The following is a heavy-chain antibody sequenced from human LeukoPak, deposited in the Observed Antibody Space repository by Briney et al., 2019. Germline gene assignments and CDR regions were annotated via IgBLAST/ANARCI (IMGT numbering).Heavy chain of an antibody. Sequence: GESLKISCKGSGYSFTSYWIGWVRQMPEKGLEWMGIIYPGDSDTRYSPSFQGQVTISADKSINTAYLQWSSLKASDTAMYYCARRNYYDSRGYYYIDYWGQGTLVTVSS. CDR3: ARRNYYDSRGYYYIDY. CDR2: IYPGDSDT. J-gene: IGHJ4*02. D-gene: IGHD3-22*01. V-gene: IGHV5-51*01. CDR1: GYSFTSYW.